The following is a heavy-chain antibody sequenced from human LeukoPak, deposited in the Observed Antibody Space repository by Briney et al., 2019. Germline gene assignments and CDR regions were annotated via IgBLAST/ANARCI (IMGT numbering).Heavy chain of an antibody. CDR3: ARWDYCSGGSCYSDY. J-gene: IGHJ4*02. CDR1: GYTFTSYD. CDR2: MNPNSGNT. V-gene: IGHV1-8*01. D-gene: IGHD2-15*01. Sequence: ASVKVSCKASGYTFTSYDINWVRQATGQGLEWMGWMNPNSGNTGYAQKFQGRVTMTRNTSISTACMELSSLRSEDTAMYYCARWDYCSGGSCYSDYWGQGTLVTVSS.